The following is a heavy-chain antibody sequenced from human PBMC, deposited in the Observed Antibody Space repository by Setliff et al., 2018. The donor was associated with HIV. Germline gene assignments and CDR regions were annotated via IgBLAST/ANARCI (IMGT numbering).Heavy chain of an antibody. CDR2: ISSSSSYI. V-gene: IGHV3-21*01. Sequence: GGSLRLSCAASGFTFSSYSMNWVRQAPGKGLEWVSSISSSSSYIYYADSVKGRFTISRDNAKNSLYLQMSSLRAEDTAVYYCAGGYDSSGYYYIDFDYWGQGTLVTVSS. J-gene: IGHJ4*02. D-gene: IGHD3-22*01. CDR3: AGGYDSSGYYYIDFDY. CDR1: GFTFSSYS.